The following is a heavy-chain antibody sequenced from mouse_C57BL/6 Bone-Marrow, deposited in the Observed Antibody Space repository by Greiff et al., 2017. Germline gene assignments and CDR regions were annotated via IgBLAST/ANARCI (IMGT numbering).Heavy chain of an antibody. CDR2: IDPSDSYT. J-gene: IGHJ3*01. CDR3: ARAGVYYGSSLAWFAY. Sequence: VQLQQPGAELVRPGTSVKLSCKASGYTFTSYRMHWVKQRPGQGLEWIGVIDPSDSYTNYNQKFKGKATLTVDTSSSTAYMQLSSLTSEDSAVYYCARAGVYYGSSLAWFAYWGQGTLVTVSA. D-gene: IGHD1-1*01. V-gene: IGHV1-59*01. CDR1: GYTFTSYR.